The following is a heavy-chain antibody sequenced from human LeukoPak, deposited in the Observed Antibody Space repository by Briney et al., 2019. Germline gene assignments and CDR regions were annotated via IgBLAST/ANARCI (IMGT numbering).Heavy chain of an antibody. CDR3: ARGRDGYNFLNRGEYYYFDY. CDR1: GGSISSGTYY. J-gene: IGHJ4*02. Sequence: SETLSLTCTVSGGSISSGTYYWSWIRQPAGKGLEWIGRFYTSGSTNYNPPLKSRVAISVDTSKNQFSLKLSSVTAADTAVYYCARGRDGYNFLNRGEYYYFDYWGQGTLVTVSS. CDR2: FYTSGST. V-gene: IGHV4-61*02. D-gene: IGHD5-24*01.